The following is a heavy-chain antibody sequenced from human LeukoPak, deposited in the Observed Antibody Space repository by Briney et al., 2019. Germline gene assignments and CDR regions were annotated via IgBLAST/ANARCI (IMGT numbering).Heavy chain of an antibody. CDR2: IYYSGST. D-gene: IGHD3-22*01. CDR3: ARDGYYDSSAVDY. V-gene: IGHV4-39*07. J-gene: IGHJ4*02. CDR1: GGSISSSSYY. Sequence: PSETLSLTCTVSGGSISSSSYYWGWIRQPPGKGLEWIGSIYYSGSTYYNPSLKSRVTISVDTSKNQFSLKLSSVTAADTAVYYCARDGYYDSSAVDYWGQGTLVTVSS.